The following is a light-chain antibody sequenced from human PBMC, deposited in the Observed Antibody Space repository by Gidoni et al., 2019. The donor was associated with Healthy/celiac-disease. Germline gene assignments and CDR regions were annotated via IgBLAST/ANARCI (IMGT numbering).Light chain of an antibody. Sequence: DLQMTQCPSSLSASVGDRVTITCRASQSISSYLNWYQQKPGKAPKLLIYDASSLQSGVPSRFSGSGSGTDFTLTISSLQPEDFATYYCQQSYSTPRTFGQGTKLEIK. CDR2: DAS. J-gene: IGKJ2*01. CDR1: QSISSY. CDR3: QQSYSTPRT. V-gene: IGKV1-39*01.